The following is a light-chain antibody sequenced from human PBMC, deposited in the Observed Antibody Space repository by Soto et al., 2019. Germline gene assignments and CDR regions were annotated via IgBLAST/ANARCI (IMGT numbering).Light chain of an antibody. J-gene: IGLJ1*01. CDR2: DVT. CDR3: LSYTSSDTYV. V-gene: IGLV2-14*01. CDR1: STDVGGYKY. Sequence: QSVLTQPASVSGSPGQSITISCTGTSTDVGGYKYGSWYQQHPGKAPKFMIYDVTSRPSGISNRFSGSKSGNTAFLIISGLQAEDEADYYCLSYTSSDTYVFGTGTKVTVL.